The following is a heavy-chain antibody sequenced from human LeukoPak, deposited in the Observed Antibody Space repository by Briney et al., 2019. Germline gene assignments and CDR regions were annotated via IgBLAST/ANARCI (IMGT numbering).Heavy chain of an antibody. CDR1: GFTFSSYA. CDR3: AKDRPQLWGYYFDY. Sequence: PGGSLRLSCAASGFTFSSYAMHWVRQAPGKGLEWVAVISYDGSNKYYADSVKGRFTISRDNSKNTLYLQMNSLRAEDTAVYYCAKDRPQLWGYYFDYWGQGTLVTVSS. J-gene: IGHJ4*02. V-gene: IGHV3-30-3*01. CDR2: ISYDGSNK. D-gene: IGHD5-18*01.